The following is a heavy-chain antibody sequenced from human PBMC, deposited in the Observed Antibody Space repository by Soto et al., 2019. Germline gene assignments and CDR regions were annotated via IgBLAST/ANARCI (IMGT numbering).Heavy chain of an antibody. V-gene: IGHV3-30*18. CDR3: ANPGKSDFDY. CDR1: GFTISSYG. J-gene: IGHJ4*02. Sequence: GGSLILSCAAPGFTISSYGRHWVRQAPGKGLEWVAVISYDGSNKYYADSVKGRFTISRDNSKNTLYLQMNSLRAEDTAVYYCANPGKSDFDYWGQGTLVTVSS. CDR2: ISYDGSNK.